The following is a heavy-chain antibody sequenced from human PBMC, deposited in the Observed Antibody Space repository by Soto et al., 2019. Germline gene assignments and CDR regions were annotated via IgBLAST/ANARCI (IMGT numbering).Heavy chain of an antibody. V-gene: IGHV4-39*07. CDR2: IYYSGST. CDR1: GGSISSSSYY. J-gene: IGHJ6*03. Sequence: TLSLTCTVSGGSISSSSYYWGWIRQPPGKGLEWIGSIYYSGSTYYNPSLKSRVTISVDTSKNQFSLKLSSVTAADTAVYYCAAIAAPGGYYYYYMDVWGKGTTVTVSS. D-gene: IGHD6-13*01. CDR3: AAIAAPGGYYYYYMDV.